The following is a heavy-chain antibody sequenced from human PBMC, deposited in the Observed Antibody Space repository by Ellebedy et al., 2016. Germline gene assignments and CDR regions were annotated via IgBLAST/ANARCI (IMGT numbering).Heavy chain of an antibody. Sequence: ASVKVSXXASGYTFTGYYIHWVRQAPGQGLEWMGWIYPNSGGTTYAQKFQGRVTMTRDTSISTAYMELSRLISDDTAVYYCARDGWRGGAFDIWGQGTMVTVSS. CDR2: IYPNSGGT. J-gene: IGHJ3*02. CDR3: ARDGWRGGAFDI. D-gene: IGHD3-10*01. CDR1: GYTFTGYY. V-gene: IGHV1-2*02.